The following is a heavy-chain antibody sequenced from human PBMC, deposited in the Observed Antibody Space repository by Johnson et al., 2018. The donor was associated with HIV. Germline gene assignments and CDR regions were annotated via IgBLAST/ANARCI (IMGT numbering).Heavy chain of an antibody. Sequence: QVQLVESGGGLVQPGGSLRLSCAASGFTVSSNYMSWVRQAPGKGLVWVALTSYDGTYKYYIDSVKGRFTVSRDNSKNTLYLQMNSLRTEDTAVYYCARAGRFTMIQGAFDIWGQGTMVTVSS. J-gene: IGHJ3*02. V-gene: IGHV3-30*03. D-gene: IGHD3-22*01. CDR2: TSYDGTYK. CDR3: ARAGRFTMIQGAFDI. CDR1: GFTVSSNY.